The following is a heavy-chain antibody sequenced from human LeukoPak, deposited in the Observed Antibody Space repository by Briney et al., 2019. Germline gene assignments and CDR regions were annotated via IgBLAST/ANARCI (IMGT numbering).Heavy chain of an antibody. CDR2: IYYSGTT. D-gene: IGHD3-3*01. CDR3: ARVFSSWFDP. J-gene: IGHJ5*02. Sequence: PSETLSLTCTVSGDSISIYYWSWIRQPPGKGLEWIGYIYYSGTTNYNPSLKSRVTISVDTSKNQFSLKLSSVTAADTAVYYCARVFSSWFDPWGQGTLVTVSS. V-gene: IGHV4-59*01. CDR1: GDSISIYY.